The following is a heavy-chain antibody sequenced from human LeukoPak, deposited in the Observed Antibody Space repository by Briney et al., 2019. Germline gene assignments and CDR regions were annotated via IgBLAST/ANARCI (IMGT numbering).Heavy chain of an antibody. V-gene: IGHV1-2*02. CDR3: ARDQARIVVVPAATDY. D-gene: IGHD2-2*01. Sequence: ASVKVSCKASGYTFTGYYMHWVRQAPGQGFEWMGWINPNSGGTNYAQKFQGRVTMTRDTSISTAYMELSRLRSDDTAVYYCARDQARIVVVPAATDYWGQGTLVTVSS. CDR2: INPNSGGT. CDR1: GYTFTGYY. J-gene: IGHJ4*02.